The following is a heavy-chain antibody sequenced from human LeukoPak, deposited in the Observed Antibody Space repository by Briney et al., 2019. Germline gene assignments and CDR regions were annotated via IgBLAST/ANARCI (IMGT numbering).Heavy chain of an antibody. CDR2: IYHSGST. Sequence: SETLSLTCAVSGGSISSSNWWSWVRQPPGKGLEWIGEIYHSGSTNYNPSLKSRVTISVDKSKNQFSLKLSSVTAADTAVYYCAREKIAAAGPVFDYWGQGTLVTVSP. CDR3: AREKIAAAGPVFDY. J-gene: IGHJ4*02. V-gene: IGHV4-4*02. D-gene: IGHD6-13*01. CDR1: GGSISSSNW.